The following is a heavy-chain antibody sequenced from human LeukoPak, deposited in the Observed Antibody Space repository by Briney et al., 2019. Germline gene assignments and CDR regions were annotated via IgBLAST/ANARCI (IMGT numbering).Heavy chain of an antibody. Sequence: ASVKVSCKVSGYTLTELSMHWVRQAPGQGLEWMGRINPNSGGTNHAQKFQGRVTMTRDTTISTAYMEMSRLTSDDTAVYYCARGAQERRGMDVWGQGTTVTVSS. CDR1: GYTLTELS. V-gene: IGHV1-2*06. J-gene: IGHJ6*02. CDR3: ARGAQERRGMDV. CDR2: INPNSGGT.